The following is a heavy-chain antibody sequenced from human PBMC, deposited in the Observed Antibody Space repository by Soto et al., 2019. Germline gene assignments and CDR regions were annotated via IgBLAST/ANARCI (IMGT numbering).Heavy chain of an antibody. CDR1: GFTFTSSA. J-gene: IGHJ3*02. Sequence: GPPVKVSCKASGFTFTSSAVQWVRQARGQRLEWIGWIVVGSGNTNYAQKFQERVTITRDMSTSTAYMELSSLRSEDTAVYYCAAAVTPDAFDIWGQGTMVTVSS. CDR3: AAAVTPDAFDI. CDR2: IVVGSGNT. V-gene: IGHV1-58*01. D-gene: IGHD4-4*01.